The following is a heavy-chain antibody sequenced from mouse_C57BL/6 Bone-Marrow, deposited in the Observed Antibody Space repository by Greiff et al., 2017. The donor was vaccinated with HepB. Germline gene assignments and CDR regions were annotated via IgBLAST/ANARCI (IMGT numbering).Heavy chain of an antibody. CDR3: ARRNYGSSPYYAMDY. CDR1: GFTFSDYG. J-gene: IGHJ4*01. D-gene: IGHD1-1*01. CDR2: ISNLAYSI. Sequence: EVQLQESGGGLVQPGGSLKLSCAASGFTFSDYGMAWVRQAPRKGPEWVAFISNLAYSIYYADTVTGRFTISRENAKNTLYLEMSSLRSEDTAMYYCARRNYGSSPYYAMDYWGQGTSVTVSS. V-gene: IGHV5-15*01.